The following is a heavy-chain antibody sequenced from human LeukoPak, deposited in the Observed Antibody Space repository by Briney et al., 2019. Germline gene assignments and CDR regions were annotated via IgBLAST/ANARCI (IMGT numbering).Heavy chain of an antibody. CDR1: GFSFGSHG. CDR2: IWYDGNTK. CDR3: AKDRTVGASYWYFDL. V-gene: IGHV3-33*06. J-gene: IGHJ2*01. D-gene: IGHD1-26*01. Sequence: PGGSLRLSCTASGFSFGSHGMHWVRQTPGKGLDWVAVIWYDGNTKYYADSVRGRFTISRDSSKNTLFLHMNTLRAEDTAIYYCAKDRTVGASYWYFDLWGRGTLVTVSS.